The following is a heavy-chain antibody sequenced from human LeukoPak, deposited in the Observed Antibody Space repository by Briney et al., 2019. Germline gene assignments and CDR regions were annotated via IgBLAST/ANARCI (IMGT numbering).Heavy chain of an antibody. J-gene: IGHJ4*02. CDR3: VRDRFYSFDY. V-gene: IGHV3-48*02. Sequence: GGSLRLSCAASGFTFSSYSMNWVRQAPGKGLEWISYISSSSSAIYYADSVKGRFTISRDNAKNSLYLQMNSLRDEDTAVYYCVRDRFYSFDYWGQGTLVTVSS. CDR2: ISSSSSAI. CDR1: GFTFSSYS.